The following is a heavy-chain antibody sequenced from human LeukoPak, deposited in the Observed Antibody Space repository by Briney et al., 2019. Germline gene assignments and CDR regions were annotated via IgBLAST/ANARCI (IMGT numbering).Heavy chain of an antibody. CDR1: GFTFSDHH. D-gene: IGHD1-26*01. Sequence: PGGSLRLSCAASGFTFSDHHMDWVRQAPGKGLEWVAVVWYDGTNIHYVDSVQGRFTISRDNSKSTLYLQMNSLTAEDTAVYYCARGGYSGTYFFDFWGQGTPVSVSS. V-gene: IGHV3-33*08. J-gene: IGHJ4*02. CDR3: ARGGYSGTYFFDF. CDR2: VWYDGTNI.